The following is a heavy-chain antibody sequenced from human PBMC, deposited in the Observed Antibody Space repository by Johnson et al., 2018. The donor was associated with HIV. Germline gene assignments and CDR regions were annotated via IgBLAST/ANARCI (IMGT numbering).Heavy chain of an antibody. D-gene: IGHD6-13*01. V-gene: IGHV3-30*02. CDR3: AKDMGYSSFGFGFDL. Sequence: QMQLVESGGGAVQPGGSLRLSCAASGFSFSAYGMHWVRQAPGKGLEWVAFIRYDGSSNFYPDSVKGRFTISRDNSKNTLYLQMNSLRAEDTALYYCAKDMGYSSFGFGFDLWGQGTMVTVSS. CDR2: IRYDGSSN. J-gene: IGHJ3*01. CDR1: GFSFSAYG.